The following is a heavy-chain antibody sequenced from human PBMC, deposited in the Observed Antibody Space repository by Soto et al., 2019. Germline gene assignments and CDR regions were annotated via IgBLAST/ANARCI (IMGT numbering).Heavy chain of an antibody. CDR2: IYHSGST. Sequence: QVQLQESGPGVVKPSGTLSLTCAVSGGSISSSNWWSWVRQPPGKGLAWIGEIYHSGSTYYNPSLKSLVTILIDKSMNQVSLKLSSVTAADTAVYYCMKRWDSGGSWGYDYKMDVWGQGTKVTVSS. CDR1: GGSISSSNW. CDR3: MKRWDSGGSWGYDYKMDV. J-gene: IGHJ6*02. D-gene: IGHD2-15*01. V-gene: IGHV4-4*02.